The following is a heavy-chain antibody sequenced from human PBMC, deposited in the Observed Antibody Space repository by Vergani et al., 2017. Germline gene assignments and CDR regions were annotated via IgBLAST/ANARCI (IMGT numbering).Heavy chain of an antibody. V-gene: IGHV1-46*01. D-gene: IGHD3-10*01. CDR1: GYTFTSYY. Sequence: QVQLVPSGAEVKKPGASVKVSCKASGYTFTSYYMHWVRHAPGQGLAWMGINNPSGGSTSYAQKFQGRVTRTSDTSTSTVYMELSSLRSEDTAVYYCARDHYYGSGSYLDYGGQGTLVTVSS. CDR2: NNPSGGST. CDR3: ARDHYYGSGSYLDY. J-gene: IGHJ4*02.